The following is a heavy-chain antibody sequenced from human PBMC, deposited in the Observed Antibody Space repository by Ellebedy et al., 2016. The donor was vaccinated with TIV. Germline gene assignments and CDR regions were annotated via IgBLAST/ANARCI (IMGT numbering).Heavy chain of an antibody. CDR2: ISGSGGST. Sequence: GESLKISXAASGFTFSSYAMSWVRQAPGKGLEWVSAISGSGGSTSYADSVTGRFTISRDNSKTTLYLQMNSLRAEDTAVYYCAKGDFWSGRIEGFDYWGQGTLVTVSS. V-gene: IGHV3-23*01. CDR3: AKGDFWSGRIEGFDY. CDR1: GFTFSSYA. D-gene: IGHD3-3*01. J-gene: IGHJ4*02.